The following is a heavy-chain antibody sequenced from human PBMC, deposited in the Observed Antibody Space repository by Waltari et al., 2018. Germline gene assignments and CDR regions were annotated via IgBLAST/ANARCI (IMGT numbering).Heavy chain of an antibody. CDR3: ARDTGGWYYDL. J-gene: IGHJ2*01. CDR2: ISTSGGT. D-gene: IGHD3-10*01. Sequence: VQLLQSGPGLVKPSETLSLTRTVSDGSISIFYWTWIRQPPGKGPEWIGCISTSGGTKYNPSLQSRVSFSVDTSRNQFSLRLTSVTAADTALYYCARDTGGWYYDLWGRGSLVTVSA. CDR1: DGSISIFY. V-gene: IGHV4-59*01.